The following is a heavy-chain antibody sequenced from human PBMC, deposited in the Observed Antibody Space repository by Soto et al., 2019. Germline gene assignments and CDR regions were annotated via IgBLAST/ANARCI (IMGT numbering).Heavy chain of an antibody. V-gene: IGHV1-3*01. Sequence: AXVKVSCKASGYTFTSYAMHWVRQAPGQSLEGMGWINAGNGNTKYSQKFQGRVTITRDTSASTAYMELSSLRSEDTAVYYCARGRLGELSPPSYWGQGTLVTVSS. D-gene: IGHD3-16*02. CDR2: INAGNGNT. CDR1: GYTFTSYA. J-gene: IGHJ4*02. CDR3: ARGRLGELSPPSY.